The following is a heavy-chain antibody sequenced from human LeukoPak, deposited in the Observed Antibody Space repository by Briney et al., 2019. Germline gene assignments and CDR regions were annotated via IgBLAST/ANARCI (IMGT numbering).Heavy chain of an antibody. CDR3: AKSNREFDL. Sequence: GGSLRLSCAVSGFPFSNYAMSWVRQAPGKGLEWVAAISGSGGETYYVDSVKGRFTISRDNSKNTLYLEMNSLRAEDTAVYYCAKSNREFDLWGQGTLVTVSS. V-gene: IGHV3-23*01. CDR1: GFPFSNYA. J-gene: IGHJ4*02. D-gene: IGHD1-14*01. CDR2: ISGSGGET.